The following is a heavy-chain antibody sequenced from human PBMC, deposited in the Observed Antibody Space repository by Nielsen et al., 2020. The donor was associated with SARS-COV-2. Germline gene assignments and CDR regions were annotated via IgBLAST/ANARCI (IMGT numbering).Heavy chain of an antibody. CDR2: ISWNSGSI. CDR3: AKNLVGATTGYYGMDV. D-gene: IGHD1-26*01. J-gene: IGHJ6*02. CDR1: GFTFDDYA. V-gene: IGHV3-9*01. Sequence: LSLTCAASGFTFDDYAMHWVRQAPGKGLEWVSGISWNSGSIGYADSVKGRFTISRDNAKNSLYLQMNSLRAEDTALYYCAKNLVGATTGYYGMDVWGQGTTVTVSS.